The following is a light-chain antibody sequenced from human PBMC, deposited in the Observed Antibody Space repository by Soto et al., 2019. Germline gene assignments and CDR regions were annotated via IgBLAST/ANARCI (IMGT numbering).Light chain of an antibody. Sequence: QSALTQPASVSGSPGQSITIPCTGTSSDVGGYDYVSWYQQYPGKAPKLLIYEVTNRPSGVSNRFSGSKSGNTASLTISGLQTDDEADYYCSSFTVSVAWVFGGGTKVTVL. CDR1: SSDVGGYDY. CDR2: EVT. J-gene: IGLJ3*02. V-gene: IGLV2-14*01. CDR3: SSFTVSVAWV.